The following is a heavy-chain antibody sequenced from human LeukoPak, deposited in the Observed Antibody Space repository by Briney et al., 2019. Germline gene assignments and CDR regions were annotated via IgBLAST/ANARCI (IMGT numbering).Heavy chain of an antibody. CDR1: GFTFTSSA. CDR2: IVVGSGNT. CDR3: AAENCSGGSCYWYFDL. Sequence: ASVKVSCKASGFTFTSSAMQWVRQARGQRLEWIGWIVVGSGNTNYAQKFQERVTITRDMFTSTAYMELSSLRSEDTAVYYCAAENCSGGSCYWYFDLWGRGTLVTVSS. V-gene: IGHV1-58*02. D-gene: IGHD2-15*01. J-gene: IGHJ2*01.